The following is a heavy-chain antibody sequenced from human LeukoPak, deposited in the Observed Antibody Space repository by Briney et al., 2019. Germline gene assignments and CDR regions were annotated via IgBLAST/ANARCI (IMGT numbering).Heavy chain of an antibody. D-gene: IGHD6-6*01. CDR1: GFTFSSYA. V-gene: IGHV3-23*01. J-gene: IGHJ3*02. CDR2: ISGNGGST. Sequence: HSGVSLRLSCAASGFTFSSYAMSWVRQAPGKGLEWVSSISGNGGSTYYAVSVQGRFTISRDNSKNTLYLQTNSLKVEDTAVYYCAKNRWAARIIIDAFDIWGQGTMVTVSS. CDR3: AKNRWAARIIIDAFDI.